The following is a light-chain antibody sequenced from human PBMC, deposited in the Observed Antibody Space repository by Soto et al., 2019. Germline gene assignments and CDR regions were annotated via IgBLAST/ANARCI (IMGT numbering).Light chain of an antibody. CDR3: QQTYSAPLT. V-gene: IGKV1-39*01. CDR2: AAS. CDR1: QSVGRF. J-gene: IGKJ4*01. Sequence: DIQMTQSPSSLSASVGDRVTITCRASQSVGRFLNWIQQKPGKAPKLLIHAASSLQSGVPSRFSGTGSGTDFTLTISSLQPEDFATYYCQQTYSAPLTFGGGTKVDIK.